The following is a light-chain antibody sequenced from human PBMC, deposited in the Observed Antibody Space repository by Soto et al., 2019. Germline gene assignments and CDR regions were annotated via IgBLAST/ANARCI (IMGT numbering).Light chain of an antibody. V-gene: IGKV3-20*01. J-gene: IGKJ1*01. CDR3: QQYGRSGT. CDR2: ATS. Sequence: EIVLTQSPGTLSLSQGERATLSCRASQSVSSSYLAWYQQKPVQAPRLLIYATSSRATGIPDRFSGSGSGTDFTLTISRLEPEDFAVYYCQQYGRSGTFGQGTKVDIK. CDR1: QSVSSSY.